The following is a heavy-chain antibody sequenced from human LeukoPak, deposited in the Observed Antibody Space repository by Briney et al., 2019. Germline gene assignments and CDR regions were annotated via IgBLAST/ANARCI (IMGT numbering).Heavy chain of an antibody. CDR3: ARYSSSYFDC. V-gene: IGHV4-39*01. D-gene: IGHD6-13*01. Sequence: SSETLSLTCTVSGGSIRSSYYYWGWIRQPPGKGLEWIGSIYYSGSTYYNPSLKSRVTISVDTSKNQFSLKLSSVTAADTAVYYCARYSSSYFDCWGQGTLVTVSS. CDR2: IYYSGST. CDR1: GGSIRSSYYY. J-gene: IGHJ4*02.